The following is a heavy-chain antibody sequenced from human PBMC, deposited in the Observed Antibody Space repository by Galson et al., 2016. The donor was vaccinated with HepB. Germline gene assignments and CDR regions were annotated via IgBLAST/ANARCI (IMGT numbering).Heavy chain of an antibody. D-gene: IGHD4-17*01. CDR2: ISPSNGDT. J-gene: IGHJ4*02. Sequence: SVKVSCKASGYTFTNYGIAWVRQAPGQGLEWMGWISPSNGDTNYAQNVQGRVTMTADTSTSTAYMELRSLRSDDTAIYSCARTAVSGHSFFSFWGQGTLVTVSS. CDR1: GYTFTNYG. V-gene: IGHV1-18*01. CDR3: ARTAVSGHSFFSF.